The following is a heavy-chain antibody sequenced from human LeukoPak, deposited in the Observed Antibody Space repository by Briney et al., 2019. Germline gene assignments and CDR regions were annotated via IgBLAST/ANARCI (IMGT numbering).Heavy chain of an antibody. CDR1: GGSISSSSYY. CDR3: ARGRSSSNWFDP. V-gene: IGHV4-39*01. J-gene: IGHJ5*02. D-gene: IGHD6-6*01. Sequence: PSETLSLTCTVSGGSISSSSYYWGWIRQPPGKGLEWIGSIYYSGSTYYNPSLKSRVTISVDTSKIQFSLKLSSVTAADTAVYYCARGRSSSNWFDPWGQGTLVTVSS. CDR2: IYYSGST.